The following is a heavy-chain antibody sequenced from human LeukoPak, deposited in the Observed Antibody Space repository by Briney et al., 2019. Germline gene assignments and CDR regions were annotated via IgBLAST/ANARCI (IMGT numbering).Heavy chain of an antibody. J-gene: IGHJ4*02. CDR2: IYSGGST. CDR3: ARMVVTRNSFDY. D-gene: IGHD2-21*02. V-gene: IGHV3-53*01. Sequence: PGGSLRLSCAASGFIFSTYSMNWVRQAPGKGLEWVSVIYSGGSTYYADSVKGRFTISRDNSKNTLFLQMNSLRAEDTAVYYCARMVVTRNSFDYWGQGTLVTVSS. CDR1: GFIFSTYS.